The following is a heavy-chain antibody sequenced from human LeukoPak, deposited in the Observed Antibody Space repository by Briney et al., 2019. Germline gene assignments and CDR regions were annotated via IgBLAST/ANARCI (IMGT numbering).Heavy chain of an antibody. CDR3: ARDWGPGYSYGYYYYYGMDV. V-gene: IGHV1-69*13. CDR2: IIPIFGTA. Sequence: ASVKISCKASGGTFSSYAISWVRQAPGQGLEWMGGIIPIFGTANYAQKFQGRVTITADESTSTAYMELSSLRSEDTAVYYCARDWGPGYSYGYYYYYGMDVWGQGTTVTVSS. D-gene: IGHD5-18*01. J-gene: IGHJ6*02. CDR1: GGTFSSYA.